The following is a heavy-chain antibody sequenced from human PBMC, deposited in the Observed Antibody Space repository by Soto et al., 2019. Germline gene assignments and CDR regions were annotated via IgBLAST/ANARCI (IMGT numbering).Heavy chain of an antibody. Sequence: EVQLLESGGGLVQPGGPLRLSCAASGFTFSSGDAMSWVRQAPGKGLEWVATIDGSGSGTYYADSVKGRFTISRDNSKSTLQLQMNSLRAEDADVYHCVIARYYVPRGYFDYWGQGTLVTVSS. V-gene: IGHV3-23*01. J-gene: IGHJ4*02. D-gene: IGHD3-10*02. CDR3: VIARYYVPRGYFDY. CDR1: GFTFSSGDA. CDR2: IDGSGSGT.